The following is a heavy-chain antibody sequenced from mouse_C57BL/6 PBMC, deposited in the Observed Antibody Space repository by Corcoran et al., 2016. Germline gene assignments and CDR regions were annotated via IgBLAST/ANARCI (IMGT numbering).Heavy chain of an antibody. CDR1: GYTFTDYS. J-gene: IGHJ2*01. CDR2: IYPGSGNT. CDR3: ARQGYYDYDSDFDY. Sequence: QIQLQQSGPELVKPGASVKISCKASGYTFTDYSINWVKQRPGQGLEWIGWIYPGSGNTKYNEKFKGKATLTVDTSSSTAYMQLSSLTSEDSAVYSCARQGYYDYDSDFDYWGQGTTLTVSS. V-gene: IGHV1-84*01. D-gene: IGHD2-4*01.